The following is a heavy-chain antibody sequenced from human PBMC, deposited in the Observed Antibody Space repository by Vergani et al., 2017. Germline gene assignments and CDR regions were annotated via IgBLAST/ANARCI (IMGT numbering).Heavy chain of an antibody. Sequence: EVQLVESGGGLVKPGGSLRLSCAASGFTFSSYSMNGVRQAPGKGLEWVSSISSSSSYIYYADSVKGRFTISRDNAKNSLYLQMNSLRAEDTAVYYCARGAAAAEIYYYYGMDVWGQGP. V-gene: IGHV3-21*01. CDR2: ISSSSSYI. CDR1: GFTFSSYS. CDR3: ARGAAAAEIYYYYGMDV. J-gene: IGHJ6*02. D-gene: IGHD6-13*01.